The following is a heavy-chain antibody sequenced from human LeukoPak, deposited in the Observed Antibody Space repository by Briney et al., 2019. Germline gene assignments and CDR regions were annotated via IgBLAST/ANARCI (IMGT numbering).Heavy chain of an antibody. V-gene: IGHV1-18*01. CDR1: GYTFISYG. CDR3: ARDVSARYYYYGMDV. Sequence: ASVKVPCKASGYTFISYGITWVRQAPGQGLEWMGWISAYNGNTNYAQKLQGRVTMTTDTSTSTAYMELRSLRSDDTAVYYCARDVSARYYYYGMDVWGQGTTVTVSS. D-gene: IGHD3-3*02. J-gene: IGHJ6*02. CDR2: ISAYNGNT.